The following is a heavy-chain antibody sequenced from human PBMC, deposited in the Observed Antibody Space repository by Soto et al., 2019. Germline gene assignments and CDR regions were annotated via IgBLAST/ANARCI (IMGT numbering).Heavy chain of an antibody. J-gene: IGHJ4*02. V-gene: IGHV4-31*03. CDR3: ARSFDVAAAGPFDY. D-gene: IGHD6-13*01. Sequence: QVQLQESGPGLVKPSQTLSLTCTVSGGSISSGGNYSSWIRQHAGRGLEWIGYIYYSGSTYYNPSLKSRVTISVDTSKNQFSLKLSSVTAADTAVYYCARSFDVAAAGPFDYWGQGTLVTVSS. CDR1: GGSISSGGNY. CDR2: IYYSGST.